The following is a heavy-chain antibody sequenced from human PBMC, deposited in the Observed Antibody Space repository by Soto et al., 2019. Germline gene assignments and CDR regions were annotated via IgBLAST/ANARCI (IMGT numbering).Heavy chain of an antibody. V-gene: IGHV1-3*01. D-gene: IGHD2-15*01. Sequence: QVQLVQSGAEVKKPGASVKVSCKASGYTFTNYAMHWVRQAPGQRLEWMGWINAGNGNTKYSPTFQGRVTLPRDTSASTPYMDLSSLRSEHTALYYCASGPGGPDGPGDYWGQGTLVTVSS. CDR1: GYTFTNYA. CDR2: INAGNGNT. J-gene: IGHJ4*02. CDR3: ASGPGGPDGPGDY.